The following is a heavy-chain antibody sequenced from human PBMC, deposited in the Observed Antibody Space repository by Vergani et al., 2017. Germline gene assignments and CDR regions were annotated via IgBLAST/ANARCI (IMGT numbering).Heavy chain of an antibody. CDR1: GFTFSSYS. CDR3: ARDRAGEPDY. CDR2: ISSSSSYI. D-gene: IGHD6-19*01. V-gene: IGHV3-21*01. Sequence: EVQLVASGGGLVKPGGSLRLSCAASGFTFSSYSMNWVRQAPGKGLGWVSSISSSSSYIYYADSVKGRFTISRDNAKNSLYLQMNSLRAEDTAVYYCARDRAGEPDYWGQGTLVTVSS. J-gene: IGHJ4*02.